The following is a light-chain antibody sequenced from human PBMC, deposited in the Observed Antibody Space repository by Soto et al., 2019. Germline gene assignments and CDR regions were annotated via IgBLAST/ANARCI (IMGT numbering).Light chain of an antibody. CDR3: AAWDVSRSGV. V-gene: IGLV1-47*01. CDR1: SSNIGSKF. Sequence: QSVLTQPPSASGTPGQRVTISCSGSSSNIGSKFVYWYQQLPGTAPKLLIYRDDQRPSGVPDRFSGSKSGTSASLAITGLRSEDEGDYYCAAWDVSRSGVFGGGTKLTVL. CDR2: RDD. J-gene: IGLJ3*02.